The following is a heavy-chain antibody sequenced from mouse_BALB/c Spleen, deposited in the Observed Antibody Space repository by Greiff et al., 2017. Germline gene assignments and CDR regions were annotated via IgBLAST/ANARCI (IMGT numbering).Heavy chain of an antibody. CDR1: GFSLTSYG. CDR2: IWSGGST. J-gene: IGHJ1*01. CDR3: ARAYGNYDWYFDV. Sequence: QVQLKESGPGLVQPSQSLSITCTVSGFSLTSYGVHWVRQSPGKGLEWLGVIWSGGSTDYNAAFISRLSISKDNSKSQVFFKMNSLQANDTAIYCCARAYGNYDWYFDVWGAGTTVTVSS. D-gene: IGHD2-1*01. V-gene: IGHV2-2*02.